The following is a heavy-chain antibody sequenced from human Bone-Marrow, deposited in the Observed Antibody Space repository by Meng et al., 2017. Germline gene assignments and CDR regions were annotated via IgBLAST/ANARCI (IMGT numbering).Heavy chain of an antibody. CDR1: GDTFTSYG. CDR2: ISAYNGNT. V-gene: IGHV1-18*01. CDR3: AREDSLDY. J-gene: IGHJ4*02. Sequence: QVQLGQSGAEVKKPGAAVTVFCKATGDTFTSYGISWVRQDTGQGLEWMGWISAYNGNTNYAQKLQGRVTMTTDTSTSTAYMELRSLRSDDTAVYYCAREDSLDYWGQGTLVTVSS.